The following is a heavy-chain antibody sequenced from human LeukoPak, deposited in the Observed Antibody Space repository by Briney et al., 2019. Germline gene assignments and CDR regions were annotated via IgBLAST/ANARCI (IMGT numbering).Heavy chain of an antibody. Sequence: SETLSLTCTVSGGSISSYYWSWIRQPAGKGLEWIGRIYTSGSTNYNPSLKSRATISVDTSKNQFSLKLSSVTAADTAVYYCARDSPKWEHGAFDIWGQGTMVTVSS. V-gene: IGHV4-4*07. J-gene: IGHJ3*02. CDR2: IYTSGST. CDR3: ARDSPKWEHGAFDI. D-gene: IGHD1-26*01. CDR1: GGSISSYY.